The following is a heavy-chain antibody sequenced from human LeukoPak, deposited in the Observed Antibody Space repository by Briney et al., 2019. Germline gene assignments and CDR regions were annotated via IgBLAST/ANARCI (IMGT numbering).Heavy chain of an antibody. J-gene: IGHJ4*02. Sequence: SETLSLTCTVSNGSISSYHWSWVRQPPGKELEWIGYILTSGTTNYNPSLKSRLTISVDTSKNQFTLKLSSVTAADTAVYYCARLRVSGSYLCYFDYWGQGTLVTVSS. V-gene: IGHV4-4*09. D-gene: IGHD1-26*01. CDR1: NGSISSYH. CDR2: ILTSGTT. CDR3: ARLRVSGSYLCYFDY.